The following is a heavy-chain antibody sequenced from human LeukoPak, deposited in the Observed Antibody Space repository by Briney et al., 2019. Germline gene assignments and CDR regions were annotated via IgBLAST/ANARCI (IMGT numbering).Heavy chain of an antibody. Sequence: GGSLRLSCAASGFTFSSYWMHWVRQAPGKGLVWVSRINTDGSSTSYADSVKGRFTISRDNAKNTVYLQMNSLRAEDTAVYYCAREGYDYVWQTTEQDGMDVWGQGTTVTVSS. D-gene: IGHD3-16*01. CDR1: GFTFSSYW. CDR3: AREGYDYVWQTTEQDGMDV. CDR2: INTDGSST. J-gene: IGHJ6*02. V-gene: IGHV3-74*01.